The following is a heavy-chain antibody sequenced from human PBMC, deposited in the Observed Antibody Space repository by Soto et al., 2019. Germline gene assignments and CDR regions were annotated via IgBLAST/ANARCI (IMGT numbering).Heavy chain of an antibody. CDR3: AANREGGSYRGWYFDL. V-gene: IGHV1-58*02. CDR1: GFTFISSA. CDR2: MVVGTENT. D-gene: IGHD1-26*01. Sequence: QMQLVQSGPEVKKPGTSVKVSCKASGFTFISSAIQWVRQARGQRLEWIGWMVVGTENTNYAQKFQESVTITRDMSTSTAYMELSSLRSEDTAVYYCAANREGGSYRGWYFDLWGRGTLVTVSS. J-gene: IGHJ2*01.